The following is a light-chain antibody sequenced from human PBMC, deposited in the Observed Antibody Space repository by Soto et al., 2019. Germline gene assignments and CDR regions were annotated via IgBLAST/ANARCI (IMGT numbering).Light chain of an antibody. Sequence: DIQMTQSPSSLSASVGDRVTITCRASQGISNYLAWYQQKPGKVPKLLIYAASTLQSGVPSRFSARGSGTDFTLNISSRQPEDVATYYCQKYNSAPPWTYGQGTKVEIK. CDR1: QGISNY. J-gene: IGKJ1*01. V-gene: IGKV1-27*01. CDR2: AAS. CDR3: QKYNSAPPWT.